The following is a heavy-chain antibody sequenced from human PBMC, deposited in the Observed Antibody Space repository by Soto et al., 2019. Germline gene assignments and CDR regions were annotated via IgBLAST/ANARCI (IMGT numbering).Heavy chain of an antibody. J-gene: IGHJ6*02. CDR2: VYYSGST. CDR1: GGSISNAAYS. Sequence: SETLSLTCTVSGGSISNAAYSWSWIRQPPGKGLEWIGCVYYSGSTRYSPSPKSRVTISVDTSKSQFSLKLSSVTAADTAVYYCARDLPPYFYSGLDVWGHGTTVTVSS. V-gene: IGHV4-61*08. CDR3: ARDLPPYFYSGLDV.